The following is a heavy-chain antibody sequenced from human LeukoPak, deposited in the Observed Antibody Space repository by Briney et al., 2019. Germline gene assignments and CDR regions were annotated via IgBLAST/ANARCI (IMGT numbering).Heavy chain of an antibody. D-gene: IGHD4-17*01. J-gene: IGHJ4*02. V-gene: IGHV3-53*01. CDR2: IYSGGNT. CDR3: ARDSTGTTTDY. Sequence: GGPLRLSCAASGFTVSSNYMSWVRQAPGKGLEWVSVIYSGGNTYYADSVKGRFTISRDNSEKTLYLQMNSLRAEDTAVYYCARDSTGTTTDYWGQGTLVTVSS. CDR1: GFTVSSNY.